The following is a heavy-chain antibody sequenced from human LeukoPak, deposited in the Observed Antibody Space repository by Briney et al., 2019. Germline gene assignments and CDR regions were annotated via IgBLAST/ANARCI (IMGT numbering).Heavy chain of an antibody. CDR3: ARGSPSSGSAPIL. Sequence: SETLSLTCAVSGGSISSGGYSWSWIRQPPGKGLEWIGYIYYSGATYYNPSLKSRVSISVDTSKNQFSLKLSSVTAADTAVYYCARGSPSSGSAPILWGQGTLVTVSS. CDR1: GGSISSGGYS. V-gene: IGHV4-30-4*07. CDR2: IYYSGAT. D-gene: IGHD3-10*01. J-gene: IGHJ4*02.